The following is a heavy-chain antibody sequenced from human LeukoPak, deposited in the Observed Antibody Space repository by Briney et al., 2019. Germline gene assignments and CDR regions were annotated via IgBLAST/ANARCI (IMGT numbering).Heavy chain of an antibody. CDR3: ARDPWLRWPENYFDY. CDR1: GFTFSGYA. J-gene: IGHJ4*02. CDR2: ISYDGSNK. D-gene: IGHD4-23*01. Sequence: GGSLRLSCAASGFTFSGYAMHWVRQAPGKGLEWVAVISYDGSNKYYADSVKGRFTISRDNSKNTLYLQMNSLRAEDTAVYYCARDPWLRWPENYFDYWGQGTLVTVSS. V-gene: IGHV3-30*04.